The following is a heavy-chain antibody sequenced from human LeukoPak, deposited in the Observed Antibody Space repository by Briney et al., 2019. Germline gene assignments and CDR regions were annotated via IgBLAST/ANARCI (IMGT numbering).Heavy chain of an antibody. CDR1: GYSISIGYD. J-gene: IGHJ4*02. V-gene: IGHV4-38-2*02. Sequence: SETLSLTCTVSGYSISIGYDWGWIRQPPGKGLEWIGSIYHSGSTYYNPSLKSRVTISVDTSKNQFSLKLSSVTAADTAVCYCARHKKYGSGXFXXXXXGXLVT. CDR3: ARHKKYGSGXFXX. D-gene: IGHD3-10*01. CDR2: IYHSGST.